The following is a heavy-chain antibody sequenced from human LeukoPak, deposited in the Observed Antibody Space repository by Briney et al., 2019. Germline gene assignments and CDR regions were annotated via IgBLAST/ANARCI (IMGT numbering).Heavy chain of an antibody. V-gene: IGHV4-34*01. Sequence: SETLSLTCAVYGGSFSGYYWSWIRQPPGKGLEWIGEINHSGSTNYNPSLKSRVTISVDTSKNQFSLKLSSVTAADTAVYYCARGLRDTAMAVDAFDIWGQGTMVTVSS. D-gene: IGHD5-18*01. CDR2: INHSGST. J-gene: IGHJ3*02. CDR1: GGSFSGYY. CDR3: ARGLRDTAMAVDAFDI.